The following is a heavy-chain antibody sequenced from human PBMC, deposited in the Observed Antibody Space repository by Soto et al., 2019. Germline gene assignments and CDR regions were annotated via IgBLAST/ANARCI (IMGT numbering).Heavy chain of an antibody. CDR1: GDTLSSYA. J-gene: IGHJ6*02. V-gene: IGHV1-69*01. D-gene: IGHD2-2*02. CDR2: IIPIFGSA. CDR3: AGTREIPYYHGMDV. Sequence: QVQLVQSGAEVKKPGSSVKVSCKAPGDTLSSYAINWVRQAPGQGLEWMGGIIPIFGSANYAPKFQGRVTISADESTSTAYMEVSSLRSEDTAVYYCAGTREIPYYHGMDVWGQGTTVTVSS.